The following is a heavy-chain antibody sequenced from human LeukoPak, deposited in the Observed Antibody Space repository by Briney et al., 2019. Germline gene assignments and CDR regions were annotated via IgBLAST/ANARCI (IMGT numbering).Heavy chain of an antibody. V-gene: IGHV3-21*01. CDR3: ASCCSSTSCLSDAFDI. CDR2: ISSSSSYI. J-gene: IGHJ3*02. CDR1: GFSFSRYS. D-gene: IGHD2-2*01. Sequence: GGSLRLSCAASGFSFSRYSMNWVRQPPGKGLEWVSSISSSSSYIYYPDSLKGRFTISRDNAKNSLYLQMNSLRAEDTAVYYCASCCSSTSCLSDAFDIWGQGTMVTVSS.